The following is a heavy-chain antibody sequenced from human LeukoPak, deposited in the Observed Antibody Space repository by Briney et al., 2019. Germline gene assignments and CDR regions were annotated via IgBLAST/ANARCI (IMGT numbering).Heavy chain of an antibody. J-gene: IGHJ5*02. D-gene: IGHD6-13*01. CDR1: GGSFSGYY. CDR3: ARGRGYSSSWYGQ. Sequence: SETVSLTCAVSGGSFSGYYWSWIRQPPGKGLEWIGEINHTGSSNYNTSLKSRVIISADTSKNQFYLNLSSVTAADTAVYYCARGRGYSSSWYGQWGQGTLVTVSS. CDR2: INHTGSS. V-gene: IGHV4-34*01.